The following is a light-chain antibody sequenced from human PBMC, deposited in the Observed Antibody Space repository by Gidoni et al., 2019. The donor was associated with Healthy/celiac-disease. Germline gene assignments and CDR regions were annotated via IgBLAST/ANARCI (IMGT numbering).Light chain of an antibody. CDR1: QRVLYSSNNKNY. CDR2: WAS. Sequence: DLVMTQSPDSLAVSLGERATINCKSSQRVLYSSNNKNYLAWYQQKPGQHPKLLMYWASTRESGVHDRFRGSGSGTDFTLTISSLQAEDVAVYYCQQYYSTPLTFXGXTKVEIK. V-gene: IGKV4-1*01. CDR3: QQYYSTPLT. J-gene: IGKJ4*01.